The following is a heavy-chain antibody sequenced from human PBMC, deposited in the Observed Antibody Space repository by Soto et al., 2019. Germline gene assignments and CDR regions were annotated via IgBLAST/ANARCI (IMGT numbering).Heavy chain of an antibody. Sequence: QVQLVQSGAEVKKPGASVKVSCKASGYTFTDYYMHWVRQAPGQGLEWMGWINPNSGGTKYAQKFQGRVTVTRDTSISTAYMELSRLRSDDTAVYYYARDRVVATIRGMDVWGQGTTVTVSS. V-gene: IGHV1-2*02. CDR2: INPNSGGT. D-gene: IGHD5-12*01. CDR1: GYTFTDYY. J-gene: IGHJ6*02. CDR3: ARDRVVATIRGMDV.